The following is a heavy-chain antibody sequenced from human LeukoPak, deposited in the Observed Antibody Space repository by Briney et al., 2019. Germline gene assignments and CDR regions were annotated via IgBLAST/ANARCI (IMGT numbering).Heavy chain of an antibody. Sequence: ASVKVSCKASGYIFTSYGISWVRQAPGQGLEWMGWISADNGNTNYAQKFQGRVTMITDTSTRTAYMELRSLRSDDTAVYYCARGSLRGPSPYYYYGMDVWGQGTTVTVSS. CDR1: GYIFTSYG. D-gene: IGHD2-2*01. J-gene: IGHJ6*02. V-gene: IGHV1-18*01. CDR2: ISADNGNT. CDR3: ARGSLRGPSPYYYYGMDV.